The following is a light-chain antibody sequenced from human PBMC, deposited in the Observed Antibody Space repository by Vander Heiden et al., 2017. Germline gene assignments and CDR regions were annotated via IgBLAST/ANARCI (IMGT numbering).Light chain of an antibody. V-gene: IGKV3-15*01. Sequence: EIVMTQSPATLSVSPGERATLSCRASQSVSSNLDWFQQKPGQAPRLLIYGASTRATGIPARFGGSGSGTEFTLTISSLQSEDFAVYYCQQYNNWPPWTFGQGTKVEIK. CDR2: GAS. CDR1: QSVSSN. J-gene: IGKJ1*01. CDR3: QQYNNWPPWT.